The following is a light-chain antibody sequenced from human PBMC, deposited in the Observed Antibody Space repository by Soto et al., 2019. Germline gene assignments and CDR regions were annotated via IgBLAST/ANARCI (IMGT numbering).Light chain of an antibody. V-gene: IGKV1-39*01. CDR2: AAS. CDR1: QSISSY. CDR3: QKSYSTPLT. Sequence: EIQMTQSPSSLAVSVGDRVTITFLASQSISSYLNWYQQKPGKAPKLLIYAASSLQSGVPSRFSGSGSGTDFTLTISSLQPEDFATYYCQKSYSTPLTFGRGTKVDIK. J-gene: IGKJ4*01.